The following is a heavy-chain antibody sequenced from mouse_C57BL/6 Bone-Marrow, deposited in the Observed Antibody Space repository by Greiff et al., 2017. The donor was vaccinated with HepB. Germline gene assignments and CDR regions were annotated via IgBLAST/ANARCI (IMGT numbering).Heavy chain of an antibody. J-gene: IGHJ1*03. CDR3: AREGVYYDYDVRYFDV. CDR2: ISGGGGNT. D-gene: IGHD2-4*01. V-gene: IGHV5-9*01. CDR1: GFTFSSYT. Sequence: EVHLVESGGGLVKPGGSLKLSCAASGFTFSSYTMSWVRQTPEKRLEWVATISGGGGNTYYPDSVKGRFTISRDNAKNTLYLQMSSLRSEDTALYYCAREGVYYDYDVRYFDVWGTGTTVTVSS.